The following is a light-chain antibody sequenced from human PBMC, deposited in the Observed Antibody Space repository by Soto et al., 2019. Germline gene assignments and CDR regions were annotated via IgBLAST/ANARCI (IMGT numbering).Light chain of an antibody. V-gene: IGKV1-5*01. CDR2: AAS. CDR1: QTISSW. Sequence: DIQMTQSPSTLSGSVGDRVTITCLASQTISSWLAWYQQKPGKAPKLLIYAASTLQSGVPSRFSGSGSGTEFTLTISSLQPDDFATYYRQHYNSYSEAFGQGTKVDI. J-gene: IGKJ1*01. CDR3: QHYNSYSEA.